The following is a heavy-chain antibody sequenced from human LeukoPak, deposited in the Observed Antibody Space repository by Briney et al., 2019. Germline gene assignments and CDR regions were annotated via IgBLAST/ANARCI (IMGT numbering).Heavy chain of an antibody. V-gene: IGHV4-59*12. J-gene: IGHJ6*02. CDR2: FHHSVGT. CDR1: GGSISGYY. CDR3: AASNDYSNLRGGMDV. D-gene: IGHD4-11*01. Sequence: SETLSLTCTVSGGSISGYYWSWIRQRPGKGLEWIGYFHHSVGTNYNPALRSRVTISVDTSKIQFSLKVKSVTAADTAAYYCAASNDYSNLRGGMDVWGQGTTVIVSS.